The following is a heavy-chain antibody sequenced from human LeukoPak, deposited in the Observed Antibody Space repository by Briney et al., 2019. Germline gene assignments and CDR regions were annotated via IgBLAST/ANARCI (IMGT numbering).Heavy chain of an antibody. D-gene: IGHD1-26*01. CDR2: IYYSGST. CDR1: GGSISSHY. V-gene: IGHV4-59*11. CDR3: ARGWELNAFDI. Sequence: SETLSLTCTVSGGSISSHYWSWIRQPPGKGLEWIGYIYYSGSTNYNPSLKSRVTISVDTSKNQFSLKLSSVTAADMAVYYCARGWELNAFDIWGQGTMVTVSS. J-gene: IGHJ3*02.